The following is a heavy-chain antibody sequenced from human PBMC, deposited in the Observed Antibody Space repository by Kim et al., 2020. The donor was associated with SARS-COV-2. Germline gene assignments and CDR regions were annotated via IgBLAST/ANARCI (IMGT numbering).Heavy chain of an antibody. J-gene: IGHJ3*02. V-gene: IGHV3-30*04. CDR3: ARDFWGQQLGTGSFDI. D-gene: IGHD6-13*01. Sequence: GGSLRLSCAASGFTFSSYAMHWVRQAPGKGLEWVAVISYDGSNKYYADSVKGRFTISRDNSKNTLYLQMNSLRAEDTAVYYCARDFWGQQLGTGSFDIWGQGTMVTVSS. CDR2: ISYDGSNK. CDR1: GFTFSSYA.